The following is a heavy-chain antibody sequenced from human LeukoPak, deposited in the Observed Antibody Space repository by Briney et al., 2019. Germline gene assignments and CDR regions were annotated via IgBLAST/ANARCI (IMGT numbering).Heavy chain of an antibody. V-gene: IGHV3-15*01. J-gene: IGHJ3*01. Sequence: GGSLRLSCAASRFTFSDAWMDWVRQAPGKGLEWVGRVKSKTNGGTTDYAAPVKGRFTISRDDSKNTLYLQMNSLKTEDTAVYYCSTGLLHYDVFDVWGQGTMVTVS. CDR3: STGLLHYDVFDV. CDR2: VKSKTNGGTT. CDR1: RFTFSDAW.